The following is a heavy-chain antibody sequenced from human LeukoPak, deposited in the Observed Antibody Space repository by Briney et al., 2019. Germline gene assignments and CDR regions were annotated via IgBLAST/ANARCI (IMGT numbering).Heavy chain of an antibody. CDR1: GYTFTDYY. Sequence: ASVKVSCKASGYTFTDYYMHWVRQAAGQGLEWMGWINPNSGGTNYAQKFQGWVTMTRDTSISTAYMELSRLRSEDTAVYYCARGGRYSSSWYSHYYYGMDVWGKGTTVTVSS. V-gene: IGHV1-2*04. CDR2: INPNSGGT. D-gene: IGHD6-13*01. J-gene: IGHJ6*04. CDR3: ARGGRYSSSWYSHYYYGMDV.